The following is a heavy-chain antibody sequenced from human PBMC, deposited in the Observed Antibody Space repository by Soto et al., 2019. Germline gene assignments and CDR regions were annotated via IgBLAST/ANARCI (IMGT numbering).Heavy chain of an antibody. V-gene: IGHV1-69*13. Sequence: SGKVSCKAPGGTFSSYAIRWVRQAPGQGIEWMGGIIPIFGTANYAQKFQGRVTITADESTSTAYMELSSLRSEDTAVYYCARGLTYGTHHYYYYGMDVWGQGTTVTVSS. CDR1: GGTFSSYA. CDR3: ARGLTYGTHHYYYYGMDV. D-gene: IGHD4-17*01. J-gene: IGHJ6*02. CDR2: IIPIFGTA.